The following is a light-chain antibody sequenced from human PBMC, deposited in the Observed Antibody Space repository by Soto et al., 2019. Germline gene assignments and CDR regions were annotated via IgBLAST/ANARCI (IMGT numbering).Light chain of an antibody. V-gene: IGKV3-15*01. Sequence: EVVMTQSPATLSVSPGERATLSCRASQSVSSNLAWYQQKPGQAPRLLIFGASTRATGIPARFSGSGSGREFTLNISSLQSEDFAVYYCQQYNSWPPVSFGQGTRLEIK. CDR1: QSVSSN. CDR2: GAS. J-gene: IGKJ5*01. CDR3: QQYNSWPPVS.